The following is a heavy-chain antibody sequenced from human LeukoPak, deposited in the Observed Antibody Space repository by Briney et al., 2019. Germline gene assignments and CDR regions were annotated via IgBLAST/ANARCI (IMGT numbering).Heavy chain of an antibody. V-gene: IGHV4-38-2*01. Sequence: PSETLSLTCAVSGYSISSGDYWGWIRLPPGKGLEWIGSIYHSGSTYYNPSLKSRVTISVDTSKRQFSLTLSSVTAADTALYYCARNRSEPLGNGGSFDSWGQGTLVTVSS. CDR1: GYSISSGDY. CDR2: IYHSGST. J-gene: IGHJ4*02. CDR3: ARNRSEPLGNGGSFDS. D-gene: IGHD3-16*01.